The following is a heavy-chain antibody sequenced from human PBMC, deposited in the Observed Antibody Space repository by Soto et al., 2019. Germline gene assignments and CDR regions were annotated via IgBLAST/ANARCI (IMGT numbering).Heavy chain of an antibody. V-gene: IGHV1-3*05. J-gene: IGHJ4*02. Sequence: QVQLVQSGAEEKKPGASVKVSCKASGYTFTGYAMHWVRQAPGQRLEWMGWINAGNGNTKYSQKFQGRVTITRDTSASTAYMELSRLRSEDTAVYYCGRAVAVPADFAYWGQGTLVTVSS. CDR2: INAGNGNT. D-gene: IGHD6-19*01. CDR3: GRAVAVPADFAY. CDR1: GYTFTGYA.